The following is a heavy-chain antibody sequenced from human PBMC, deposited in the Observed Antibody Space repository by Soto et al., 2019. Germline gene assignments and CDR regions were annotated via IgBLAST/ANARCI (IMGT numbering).Heavy chain of an antibody. J-gene: IGHJ4*02. D-gene: IGHD3-22*01. V-gene: IGHV4-34*01. CDR1: GGSFSGYY. CDR2: INHSGST. Sequence: SETLSLTCAVYGGSFSGYYWSWIRQPPGKGLEWIGEINHSGSTNYNPSLKSRVTISVDTSKNQFSLKLSSVTAADTAVYYCARAFRAYYYDSSGYYYYFDYWGQGTLVT. CDR3: ARAFRAYYYDSSGYYYYFDY.